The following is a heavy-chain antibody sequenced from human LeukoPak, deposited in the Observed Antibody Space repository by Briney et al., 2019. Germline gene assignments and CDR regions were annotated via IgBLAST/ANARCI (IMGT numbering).Heavy chain of an antibody. V-gene: IGHV4-61*02. CDR3: ARGYCSSGGFPCRGYYYMDV. CDR1: GGSISSGSYY. D-gene: IGHD2-2*01. CDR2: IYTSGST. Sequence: TSETLSLTCTVSGGSISSGSYYWSWIRQPAGKGLEWIGRIYTSGSTNYNPSLKSRVTISVDTSKNQFSLKLSSVTAADTAVYYCARGYCSSGGFPCRGYYYMDVWGKGTTVTVSS. J-gene: IGHJ6*03.